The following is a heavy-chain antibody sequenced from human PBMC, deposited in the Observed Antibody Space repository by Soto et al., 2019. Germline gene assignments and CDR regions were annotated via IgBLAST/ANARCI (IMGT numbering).Heavy chain of an antibody. J-gene: IGHJ4*02. D-gene: IGHD2-15*01. CDR3: VRSGTSSGRFSDY. CDR2: ICPRDSDI. V-gene: IGHV5-51*01. Sequence: GESLKISCKGSGYTFTSYWIGWVGQMPGEGLEWMGVICPRDSDIRYSPSFQGKVTISADKSITTAYLQWSSLKAADTAMYCCVRSGTSSGRFSDYWGQGTRDTVPQ. CDR1: GYTFTSYW.